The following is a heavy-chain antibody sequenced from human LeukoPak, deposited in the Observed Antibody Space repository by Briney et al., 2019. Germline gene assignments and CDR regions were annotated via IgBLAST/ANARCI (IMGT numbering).Heavy chain of an antibody. V-gene: IGHV1-46*01. Sequence: GASVKVSCKASGYTFTSYYVHWVRQAPGQGLEWMGIINPSGGTTSYAQKFQGRVTLTRDTSTSTVYMELSSLRSEDTAVYYCARDLGAGLAAADPGPIEYWGQGTLVIVSS. D-gene: IGHD6-13*01. CDR2: INPSGGTT. J-gene: IGHJ4*02. CDR3: ARDLGAGLAAADPGPIEY. CDR1: GYTFTSYY.